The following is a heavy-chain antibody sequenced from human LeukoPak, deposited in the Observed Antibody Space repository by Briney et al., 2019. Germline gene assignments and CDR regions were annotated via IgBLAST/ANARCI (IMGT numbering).Heavy chain of an antibody. J-gene: IGHJ6*03. CDR3: ARDEVPYSSSWYYRYYYYYMDV. V-gene: IGHV3-21*01. CDR2: ISSSSSYI. Sequence: PGGSLRLSCAASGFTFSSYSMNWVRQAPGKGLEWVSSISSSSSYIYYADSVKGRFTISRDNAKNSLYLQMNSLRAEDTAVYYCARDEVPYSSSWYYRYYYYYMDVWGKGTTVTISS. CDR1: GFTFSSYS. D-gene: IGHD6-13*01.